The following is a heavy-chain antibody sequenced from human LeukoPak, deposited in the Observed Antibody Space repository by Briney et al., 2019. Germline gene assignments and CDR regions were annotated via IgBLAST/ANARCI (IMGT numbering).Heavy chain of an antibody. CDR2: ISYDGSNK. Sequence: PGRSLRLSCAASGFTFSSYGMHWVRQAPGKGLEWVAVISYDGSNKYYADSVKGRFTISRDNSKNTLYLQMNSLRAEDTAVYYCAKDQLGWELQLDYWGQGTLVTVSS. CDR3: AKDQLGWELQLDY. CDR1: GFTFSSYG. D-gene: IGHD1-26*01. V-gene: IGHV3-30*18. J-gene: IGHJ4*02.